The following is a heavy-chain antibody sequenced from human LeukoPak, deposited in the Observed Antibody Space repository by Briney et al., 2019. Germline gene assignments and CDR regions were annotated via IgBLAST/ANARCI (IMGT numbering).Heavy chain of an antibody. J-gene: IGHJ5*02. Sequence: SQTLSLTCTVSGGSISSGGYYWSWIRQHPGKGLEWIGYIYYSGSTYYNPSLKSRVTISVDTSKNQFSLKLSSVTAADTAVYYCARHSSGWYNWFDPWGQGTLVTVSS. CDR2: IYYSGST. CDR1: GGSISSGGYY. D-gene: IGHD6-19*01. CDR3: ARHSSGWYNWFDP. V-gene: IGHV4-31*03.